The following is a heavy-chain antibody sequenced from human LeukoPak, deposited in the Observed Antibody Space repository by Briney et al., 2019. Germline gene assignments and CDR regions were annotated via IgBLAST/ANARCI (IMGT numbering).Heavy chain of an antibody. CDR3: AGFHYDFWSGYYSRDAFDI. CDR2: IYTSGSN. V-gene: IGHV4-61*02. Sequence: SETLSLTCAVSGGSISSGSYYWSWIRQPAGEGLEWIGRIYTSGSNNYKPSLKSRVTTSVDTSKNQFILKLSSVTAADTAVYYCAGFHYDFWSGYYSRDAFDIWGQGTMVTVSS. CDR1: GGSISSGSYY. D-gene: IGHD3-3*01. J-gene: IGHJ3*02.